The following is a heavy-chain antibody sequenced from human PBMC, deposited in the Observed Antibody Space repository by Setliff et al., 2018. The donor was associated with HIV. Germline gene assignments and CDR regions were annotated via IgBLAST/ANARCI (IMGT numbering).Heavy chain of an antibody. CDR3: ARGSGVNPYYYYYMDV. Sequence: GGSLRLSCAGTGFPFSDFYINWIRQAPGKGVEWLSYTSSSGTNMYFADSVKGRITISRDNANGSLLLQMNSLRAEDTAVYYCARGSGVNPYYYYYMDVWGKGTTVTVSS. V-gene: IGHV3-11*04. CDR2: TSSSGTNM. J-gene: IGHJ6*03. D-gene: IGHD3-3*01. CDR1: GFPFSDFY.